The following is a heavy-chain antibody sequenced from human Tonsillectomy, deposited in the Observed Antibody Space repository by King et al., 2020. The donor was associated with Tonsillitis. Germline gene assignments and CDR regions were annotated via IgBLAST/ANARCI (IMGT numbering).Heavy chain of an antibody. CDR2: ISWNSGSI. Sequence: EQLVQSGGGLVQPGRSLRLSCAASGFTFDDYAMHWVRQAPGKGLEWVSGISWNSGSIGYADSVKGRFTISRDNAKNSLYLQMNSLRAEDTALYYCAKGAYGSGSYYYYYGMDVWGQGTTVTVSS. CDR1: GFTFDDYA. CDR3: AKGAYGSGSYYYYYGMDV. J-gene: IGHJ6*02. D-gene: IGHD3-10*01. V-gene: IGHV3-9*01.